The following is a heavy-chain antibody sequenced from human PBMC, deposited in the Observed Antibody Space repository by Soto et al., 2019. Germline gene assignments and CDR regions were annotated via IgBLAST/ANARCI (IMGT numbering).Heavy chain of an antibody. V-gene: IGHV1-46*01. Sequence: ASVKVSCKASGYAFTAFHVHWLRLAPGQGLERVGMINPSSGGTAYQQNFQGRVTVTRDTSTSTVYMVLSSLRSEDTAVYFCARMDGHALTYFDVWGQGTPVTVSS. J-gene: IGHJ4*02. CDR3: ARMDGHALTYFDV. CDR2: INPSSGGT. CDR1: GYAFTAFH. D-gene: IGHD3-9*01.